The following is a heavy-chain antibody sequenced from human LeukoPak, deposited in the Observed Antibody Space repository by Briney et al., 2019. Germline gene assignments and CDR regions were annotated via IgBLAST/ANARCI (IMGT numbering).Heavy chain of an antibody. CDR3: ARGPDTRGYSYYFDY. Sequence: SETLSLTCTVSGGSISSGGYYGSWIRQPAGKGLEWIGRIYSSGSTNYSPSLKSRVTMSVDTSKTQFSLRLSSVTAADTAVYYCARGPDTRGYSYYFDYWGQGTLVSVSS. CDR1: GGSISSGGYY. J-gene: IGHJ4*02. D-gene: IGHD5-18*01. V-gene: IGHV4-61*02. CDR2: IYSSGST.